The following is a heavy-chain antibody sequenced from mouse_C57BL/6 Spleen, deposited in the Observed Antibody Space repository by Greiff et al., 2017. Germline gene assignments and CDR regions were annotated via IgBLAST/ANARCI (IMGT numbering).Heavy chain of an antibody. Sequence: QVQLQQPGAELVRPGASVKLSCKASGYTFTSYWMDWVKQRPGQGLEWIGNIYPSDGETHYNQKFKDKATLTVDKSSSTAYMQLSSLTSEDSAVYYCARLGNSYYGRHYFDYWGQGTTLTVSS. CDR3: ARLGNSYYGRHYFDY. V-gene: IGHV1-61*01. CDR1: GYTFTSYW. J-gene: IGHJ2*01. CDR2: IYPSDGET. D-gene: IGHD2-12*01.